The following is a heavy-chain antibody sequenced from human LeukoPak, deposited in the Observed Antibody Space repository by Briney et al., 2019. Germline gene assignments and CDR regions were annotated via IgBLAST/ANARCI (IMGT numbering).Heavy chain of an antibody. CDR1: GGSISSGSYY. D-gene: IGHD3-10*01. J-gene: IGHJ4*02. V-gene: IGHV4-61*02. CDR2: IYTSGST. CDR3: ASITYGSGSYYVFDY. Sequence: PSQTLSLTCTVSGGSISSGSYYWSWIRQPAGKGLEWIGRIYTSGSTNYNPSLKSRVTISVDTSKNQFSLKLSSVTAADTAVYYCASITYGSGSYYVFDYWGQGTLVTVSS.